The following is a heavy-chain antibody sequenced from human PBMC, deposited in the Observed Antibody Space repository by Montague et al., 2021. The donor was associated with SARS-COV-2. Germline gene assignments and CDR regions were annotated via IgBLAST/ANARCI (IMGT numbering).Heavy chain of an antibody. CDR1: GGSISSSNW. J-gene: IGHJ6*02. D-gene: IGHD3-22*01. V-gene: IGHV4-4*02. Sequence: SETLSLTCAVSGGSISSSNWWSWVRQPPGEGLEWIGEIYHSGSTNYNPSLKSRVTISVDKSKNQFSLKLSSVTAADTAVYYCARAPRDYYYDSSGYYYYYYGMDVWGQGTTVTVSS. CDR2: IYHSGST. CDR3: ARAPRDYYYDSSGYYYYYYGMDV.